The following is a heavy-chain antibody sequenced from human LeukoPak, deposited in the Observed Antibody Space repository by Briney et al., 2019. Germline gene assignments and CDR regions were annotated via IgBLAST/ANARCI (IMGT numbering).Heavy chain of an antibody. CDR1: GYSISSGYY. V-gene: IGHV4-38-2*02. D-gene: IGHD1-26*01. J-gene: IGHJ5*02. CDR2: IYHSGST. Sequence: SETLSLTCTVSGYSISSGYYWGWIRQPPGKGLEWIGSIYHSGSTYYNPSLKSRVTISVDTSKNQFSLKLSSVTAADTAVYYCAPPVGYQGSWGQGTLVTVSS. CDR3: APPVGYQGS.